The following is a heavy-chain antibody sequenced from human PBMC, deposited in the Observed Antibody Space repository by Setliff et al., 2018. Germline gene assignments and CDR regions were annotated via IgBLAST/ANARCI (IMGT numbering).Heavy chain of an antibody. CDR3: AISTLSICSGGTCPNVFDV. CDR1: GYTFTDFG. Sequence: GASVKVSCKASGYTFTDFGINWVRQAPGQGLEWMGWISSYNDITNYAQRFQGRVTLTTDMSTSAAYMELRSLGSDDTAVYYCAISTLSICSGGTCPNVFDVWGQGTMVTVSS. D-gene: IGHD2-15*01. J-gene: IGHJ3*01. CDR2: ISSYNDIT. V-gene: IGHV1-18*01.